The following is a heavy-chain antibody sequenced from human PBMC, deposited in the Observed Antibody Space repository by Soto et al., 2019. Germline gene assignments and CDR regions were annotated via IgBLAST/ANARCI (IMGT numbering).Heavy chain of an antibody. J-gene: IGHJ4*02. CDR2: IYYSGST. Sequence: SETLSLTCTVSGGSISSYYWSWIRQPPGKGLEWIGYIYYSGSTNYNPSLKSRVTISVDTSKNQFSLKLTSVTAADTAVYYAARVVAVTPTGIDEWGQGNLVTVSS. CDR1: GGSISSYY. D-gene: IGHD2-21*02. CDR3: ARVVAVTPTGIDE. V-gene: IGHV4-59*01.